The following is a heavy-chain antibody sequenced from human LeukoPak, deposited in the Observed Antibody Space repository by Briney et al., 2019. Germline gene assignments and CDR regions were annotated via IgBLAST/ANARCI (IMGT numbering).Heavy chain of an antibody. Sequence: GGSLRLSCAASGFTVSSNYVSWVRQAPGKGLEWVSEIYSDGSTYYAASVKGRFSISRDNSKNTVYLQMKSLRAEDTAVYYCARELREHGVFDIWGQGTMVTVSS. CDR3: ARELREHGVFDI. D-gene: IGHD1-26*01. V-gene: IGHV3-53*01. CDR1: GFTVSSNY. CDR2: IYSDGST. J-gene: IGHJ3*02.